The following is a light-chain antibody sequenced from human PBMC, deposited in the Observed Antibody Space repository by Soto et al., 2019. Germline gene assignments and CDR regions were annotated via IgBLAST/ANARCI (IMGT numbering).Light chain of an antibody. V-gene: IGKV3-15*01. CDR1: QSVSSN. J-gene: IGKJ5*01. Sequence: IVMTQSPATLSVSPGERATLSCRASQSVSSNLAWYQHKPGQAPRLLIFGASTRATGIQARFSGSGSGTEFTLTISSLQSEDFAVYYCQQYNNYVTFGQGTRLEIK. CDR2: GAS. CDR3: QQYNNYVT.